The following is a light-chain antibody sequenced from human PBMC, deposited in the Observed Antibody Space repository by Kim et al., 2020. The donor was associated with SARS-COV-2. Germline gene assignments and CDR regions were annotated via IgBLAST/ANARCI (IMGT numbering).Light chain of an antibody. J-gene: IGKJ1*01. CDR1: QTINNR. CDR3: QQSNDWPPLT. Sequence: VAPGERATLSCRASQTINNRLVWYQQKPGQAPRLLIYDATTRATGVPARFIGSGSETDFTLTISGLQSEDFAVYYCQQSNDWPPLTFGQGTKV. CDR2: DAT. V-gene: IGKV3-15*01.